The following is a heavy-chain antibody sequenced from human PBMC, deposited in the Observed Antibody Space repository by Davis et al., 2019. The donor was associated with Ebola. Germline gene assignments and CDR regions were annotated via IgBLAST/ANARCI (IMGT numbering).Heavy chain of an antibody. Sequence: GESLKISCAASGFTFSNAWMSWVRQAPGKGLEWVGRIKSKTDGGTTDYAAPVKGRFTISRDDSKNTLYLQMNSLKTEDTAVYYCTTDGDYDQTDDAFDIWGQGTMVTVSS. CDR1: GFTFSNAW. D-gene: IGHD4-17*01. CDR2: IKSKTDGGTT. J-gene: IGHJ3*02. V-gene: IGHV3-15*01. CDR3: TTDGDYDQTDDAFDI.